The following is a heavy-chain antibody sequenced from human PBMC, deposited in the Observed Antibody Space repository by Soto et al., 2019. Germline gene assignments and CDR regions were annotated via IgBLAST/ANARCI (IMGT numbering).Heavy chain of an antibody. J-gene: IGHJ6*02. D-gene: IGHD3-3*01. Sequence: SVKVSCKASGGTFSSYAISWVRQAPGQGLEWMGGIIPIFGTANYAQKFQGRVTITANESTSTAYMELSSLRSDDTAIYYCARDAPPPELRFLEWHNYDYNGMDVWGQGTTVTVSS. CDR2: IIPIFGTA. CDR3: ARDAPPPELRFLEWHNYDYNGMDV. V-gene: IGHV1-69*13. CDR1: GGTFSSYA.